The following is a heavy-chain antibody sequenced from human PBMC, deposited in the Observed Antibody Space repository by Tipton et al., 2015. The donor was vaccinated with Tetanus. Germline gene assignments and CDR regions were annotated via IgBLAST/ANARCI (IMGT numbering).Heavy chain of an antibody. CDR2: IYPDDSDT. Sequence: VQLVQSGAEEKKPGESLKIFCKGYGYSFSDHWIAWARQMPGQGLEWMGVIYPDDSDTKYSPSLQGQVTISADKSINTAYLQWSSLTASDTARYYCARRRYCTGDNCFPYHYYGMDVWGQGTTVSVSS. CDR3: ARRRYCTGDNCFPYHYYGMDV. V-gene: IGHV5-51*03. CDR1: GYSFSDHW. D-gene: IGHD2-15*01. J-gene: IGHJ6*02.